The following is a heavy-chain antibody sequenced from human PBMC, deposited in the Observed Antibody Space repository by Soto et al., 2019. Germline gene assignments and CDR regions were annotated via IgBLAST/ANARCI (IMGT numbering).Heavy chain of an antibody. CDR2: INHSGST. V-gene: IGHV4-34*01. D-gene: IGHD1-7*01. J-gene: IGHJ6*02. CDR1: GGSFSGYY. CDR3: SRLGTRYYYYGMDV. Sequence: SETLSLTCAVYGGSFSGYYWSWIRQPPGKGLEWIGEINHSGSTNYNPSLKSRVTISVDTSKNQFSQKLSSVTAAYTAVYYCSRLGTRYYYYGMDVWGQGTTVTVSS.